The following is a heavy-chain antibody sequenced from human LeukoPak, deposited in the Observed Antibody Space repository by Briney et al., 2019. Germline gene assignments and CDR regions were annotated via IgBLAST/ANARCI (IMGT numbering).Heavy chain of an antibody. CDR2: IKQDGSEE. CDR1: GFTFSSSA. V-gene: IGHV3-7*03. D-gene: IGHD1-26*01. J-gene: IGHJ4*02. CDR3: ARGGSYPGC. Sequence: PGGSLRLSCAASGFTFSSSAMSGVRQAPGKGLEWVAKIKQDGSEEYYVDSVKGRFTISRDNAKNSLFLQMNSLRVEDTAIYYCARGGSYPGCWGQGTLVTVSS.